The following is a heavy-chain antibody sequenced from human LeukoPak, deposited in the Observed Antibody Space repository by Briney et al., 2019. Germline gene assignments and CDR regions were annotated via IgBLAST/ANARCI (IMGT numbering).Heavy chain of an antibody. V-gene: IGHV3-23*01. Sequence: PGGSLRLSCAASGFTFNNYAMTWVRQAPGKGLEWISSITGVNGSPYYAESVRGRFTISRDNSKNTLYLQMNSLRAEDTAVYYCAKEWRVRGVIPPSFDYWGQGTLVTVSS. CDR2: ITGVNGSP. CDR1: GFTFNNYA. D-gene: IGHD3-10*01. J-gene: IGHJ4*02. CDR3: AKEWRVRGVIPPSFDY.